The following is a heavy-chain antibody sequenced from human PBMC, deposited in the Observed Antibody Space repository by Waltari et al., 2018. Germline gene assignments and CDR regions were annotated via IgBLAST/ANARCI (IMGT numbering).Heavy chain of an antibody. CDR3: ARTLAGRRLADY. CDR1: GFTFSAYY. V-gene: IGHV3-11*01. D-gene: IGHD3-16*01. J-gene: IGHJ4*02. Sequence: QVQLVESGGGLVKPGGSLRLSCAASGFTFSAYYMSWIRRAPGKGPEWVSYIDSVSDGIYYTQSVKGRFTISRDNAKNTLYLQMNSLRVEDTAVYHCARTLAGRRLADYWGQGTLVTVSS. CDR2: IDSVSDGI.